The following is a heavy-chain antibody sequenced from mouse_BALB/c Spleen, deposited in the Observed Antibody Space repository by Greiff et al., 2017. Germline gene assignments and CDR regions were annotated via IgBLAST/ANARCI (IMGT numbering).Heavy chain of an antibody. V-gene: IGHV1-7*01. CDR2: INPSTGYT. Sequence: QVQLQQSGAELAKPGASVKMSCKASGYTFTSYWMHWVKQRPGQGLEWIGYINPSTGYTEYNQKFKGKATLTADTSSSTAYMQLSSLTSEDSAVYFCARGGGSMDYWGQGTSVTVSS. J-gene: IGHJ4*01. CDR3: ARGGGSMDY. CDR1: GYTFTSYW.